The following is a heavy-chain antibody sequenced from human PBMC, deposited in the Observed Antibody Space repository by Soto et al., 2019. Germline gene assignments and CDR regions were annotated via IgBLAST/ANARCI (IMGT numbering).Heavy chain of an antibody. V-gene: IGHV2-5*02. CDR1: GFSLSTYGVS. CDR2: IYWDNDK. Sequence: QITLKESGPTLVKPTQTLTLTCTFSGFSLSTYGVSVGWIRQPPGKALEWLALIYWDNDKYYSPSLKSRLTISKDTSENQVVLTTTNMDPVDTATYYCAHRLASPYYDHCRGSSVDYWGQGTVVTVSS. J-gene: IGHJ4*02. D-gene: IGHD3-22*01. CDR3: AHRLASPYYDHCRGSSVDY.